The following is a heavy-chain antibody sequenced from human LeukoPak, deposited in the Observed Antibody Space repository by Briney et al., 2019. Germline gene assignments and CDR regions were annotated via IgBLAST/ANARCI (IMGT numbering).Heavy chain of an antibody. V-gene: IGHV3-66*01. D-gene: IGHD1-1*01. CDR1: GFTVSSKY. CDR2: IFGDGRT. J-gene: IGHJ4*02. Sequence: GGSLRLSCAASGFTVSSKYMSWVRQAPGMGLEWISVIFGDGRTHYADSVRGRFTISRDNAKNTLYLQMNSLRAEDTAVYYCVRVNWNDGRVFWGQGTLVTVS. CDR3: VRVNWNDGRVF.